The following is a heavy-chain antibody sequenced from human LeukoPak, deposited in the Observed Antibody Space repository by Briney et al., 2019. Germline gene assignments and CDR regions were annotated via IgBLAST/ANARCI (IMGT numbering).Heavy chain of an antibody. CDR1: GGSISSYY. Sequence: SVTLSLTCTVSGGSISSYYWSWIRQSPVKGLEWIGYIFPSGSAFYNPSLESRVTISLDTSENQFSLTLSSVTAADTAVYYCARRNHYFYYMDVWGKGTTVTVSS. V-gene: IGHV4-4*09. CDR3: ARRNHYFYYMDV. CDR2: IFPSGSA. J-gene: IGHJ6*03.